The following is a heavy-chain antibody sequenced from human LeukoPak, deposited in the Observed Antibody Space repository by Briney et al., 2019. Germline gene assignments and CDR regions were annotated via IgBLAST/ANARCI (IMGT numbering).Heavy chain of an antibody. CDR2: ISPYNGNT. J-gene: IGHJ4*02. D-gene: IGHD2-15*01. Sequence: ASVKVSCKASGYNFNSFSFSWVRQAPGQGLEWLGWISPYNGNTNYAQKLQGRVTMTTDTSTSTEYMELRSLTSDDTAVYYCARGMCSSVDHWGQGTLVTVSS. CDR1: GYNFNSFS. V-gene: IGHV1-18*04. CDR3: ARGMCSSVDH.